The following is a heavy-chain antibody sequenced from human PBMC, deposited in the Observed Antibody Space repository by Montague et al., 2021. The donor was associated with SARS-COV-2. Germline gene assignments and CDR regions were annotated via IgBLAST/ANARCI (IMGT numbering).Heavy chain of an antibody. CDR2: IYYSGST. D-gene: IGHD3-3*01. V-gene: IGHV4-31*03. Sequence: TLSLTCTVSGGSISSGGCYWSWIRQHPGKGLEWIGYIYYSGSTYYNPSLKSRVTISVDTSKNQFSLKLSSVTAADTAVYYCARASGKKTIFGVVISYFDYWGQGTLVTVSS. CDR3: ARASGKKTIFGVVISYFDY. J-gene: IGHJ4*02. CDR1: GGSISSGGCY.